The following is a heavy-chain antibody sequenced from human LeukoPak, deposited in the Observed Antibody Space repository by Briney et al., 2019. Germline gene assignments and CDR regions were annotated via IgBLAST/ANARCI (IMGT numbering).Heavy chain of an antibody. Sequence: ASVKVSCKASGGTFSSYAISWVRQAPGQGLEWMGWINPNSGGTNYAQKFQGRVTMTRDTSISTAYMELSRLRSDDTAVYYCARSPYYYDSSGYYYSGAFDIWGQGTMVTVSS. CDR1: GGTFSSYA. CDR3: ARSPYYYDSSGYYYSGAFDI. CDR2: INPNSGGT. V-gene: IGHV1-2*02. D-gene: IGHD3-22*01. J-gene: IGHJ3*02.